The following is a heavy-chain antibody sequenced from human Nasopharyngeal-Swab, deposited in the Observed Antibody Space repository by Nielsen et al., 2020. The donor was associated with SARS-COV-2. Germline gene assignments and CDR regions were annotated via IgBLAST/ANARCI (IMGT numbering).Heavy chain of an antibody. CDR3: ATEPAMVRGGWFDP. CDR1: GYTLTELS. CDR2: FDPEDGET. J-gene: IGHJ5*02. D-gene: IGHD3-10*01. Sequence: ASVKVPCKVSGYTLTELSMHWVRQAPGKGLEWMGGFDPEDGETIYAQKFQGRVTMTEDTSTDTAYMELSSLRSEDTAVYYCATEPAMVRGGWFDPWGQGTLVTVSS. V-gene: IGHV1-24*01.